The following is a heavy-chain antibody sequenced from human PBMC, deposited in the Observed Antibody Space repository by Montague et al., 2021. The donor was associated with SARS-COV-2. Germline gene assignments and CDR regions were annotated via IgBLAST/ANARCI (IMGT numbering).Heavy chain of an antibody. CDR2: IYYRGST. J-gene: IGHJ4*02. D-gene: IGHD6-19*01. V-gene: IGHV4-59*08. Sequence: SETLSLTCTVSGGSMTNYYWSWIRQPPGKGLEWLAYIYYRGSTSYNPSLMSRVTISVDTSKKQFSLKLSSVTAADTAVYYCARAVYTGGWYGVNYFDYWGQGTLVTVSS. CDR3: ARAVYTGGWYGVNYFDY. CDR1: GGSMTNYY.